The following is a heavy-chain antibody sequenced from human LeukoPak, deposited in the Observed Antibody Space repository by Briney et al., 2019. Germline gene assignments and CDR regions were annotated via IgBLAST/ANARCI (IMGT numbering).Heavy chain of an antibody. V-gene: IGHV4-59*01. CDR3: ANLPYDSSGYWAYFDN. Sequence: SETLSLTCTVSGGSISSYYWSWIRQPPGKGLEWIGYIYYSGSTNYNPSLKSRVTISVDTSKNQFSLKLSSVIAADTAVYYCANLPYDSSGYWAYFDNWGQGTLVTASS. CDR2: IYYSGST. CDR1: GGSISSYY. J-gene: IGHJ4*02. D-gene: IGHD3-22*01.